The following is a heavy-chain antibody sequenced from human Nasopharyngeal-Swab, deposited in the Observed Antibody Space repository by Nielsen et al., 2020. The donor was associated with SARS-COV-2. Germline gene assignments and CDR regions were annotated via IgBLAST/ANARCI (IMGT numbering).Heavy chain of an antibody. CDR1: GYSISSGYY. V-gene: IGHV4-38-2*02. J-gene: IGHJ2*01. CDR2: IYHSGST. D-gene: IGHD1-1*01. CDR3: ARVNWNFGWYFEL. Sequence: SETLSLTCTVSGYSISSGYYWGWIRQPPGKGLEWIGSIYHSGSTYYNPSLKSRVTTSLDLYKNQFSLRLSSVTAADTAVYYCARVNWNFGWYFELWGRGTLVTVSS.